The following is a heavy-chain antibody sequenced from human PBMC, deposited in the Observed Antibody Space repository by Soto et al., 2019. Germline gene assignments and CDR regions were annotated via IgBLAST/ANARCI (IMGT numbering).Heavy chain of an antibody. CDR3: TRETFGDRDY. Sequence: EVQLVESGGGLVQPGGSLRLSCRDSGFTFSGDWMHWVRQAPGKGLDWVSRIDPYDTGISYADSVKGRFTMSRDNAKSTMSLQMNSLRPEDTAVYYCTRETFGDRDYWGQGTLVTVSS. J-gene: IGHJ4*02. V-gene: IGHV3-74*01. CDR2: IDPYDTGI. CDR1: GFTFSGDW. D-gene: IGHD4-17*01.